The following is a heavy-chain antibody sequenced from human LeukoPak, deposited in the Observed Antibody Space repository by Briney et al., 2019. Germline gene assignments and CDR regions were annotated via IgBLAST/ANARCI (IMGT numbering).Heavy chain of an antibody. CDR1: GGSISGYY. D-gene: IGHD3-16*01. CDR2: ISYSGDT. Sequence: SETLSLTCTVSGGSISGYYWSWIRQPPGKGLEWIGYISYSGDTNYTPSLKSRVAMSVDTSKKQFSLKLNSVTSADTAVYFCARDGAPGGSAYFDYWGQGTLVTVSS. V-gene: IGHV4-59*01. CDR3: ARDGAPGGSAYFDY. J-gene: IGHJ4*02.